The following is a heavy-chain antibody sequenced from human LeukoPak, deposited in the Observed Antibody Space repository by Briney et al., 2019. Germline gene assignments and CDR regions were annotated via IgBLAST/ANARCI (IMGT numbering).Heavy chain of an antibody. D-gene: IGHD3-3*01. CDR1: GFTFSSYG. J-gene: IGHJ4*02. Sequence: PGGSLRLSCAASGFTFSSYGMHWVRQAPGKGLEWVAVISYDGSNKYYADSVKGRFTISRDNSKNTLYLQMNSLRAEDTAVYYCAKDSGVGVDYWGQGTLVTVSS. CDR3: AKDSGVGVDY. CDR2: ISYDGSNK. V-gene: IGHV3-30*18.